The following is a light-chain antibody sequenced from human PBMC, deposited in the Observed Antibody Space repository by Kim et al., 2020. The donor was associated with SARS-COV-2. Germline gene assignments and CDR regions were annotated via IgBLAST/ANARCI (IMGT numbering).Light chain of an antibody. CDR1: QRLSGTY. J-gene: IGKJ1*01. V-gene: IGKV3-20*01. CDR2: YTS. Sequence: LSPGERATLSGRGRQRLSGTYLGWYQQKPGQSPRLLIYYTSNRATGVPDRFSGRGSDTDFTLIINRLECEDFELYYCHPYCDSRTFGQGTKVDIK. CDR3: HPYCDSRT.